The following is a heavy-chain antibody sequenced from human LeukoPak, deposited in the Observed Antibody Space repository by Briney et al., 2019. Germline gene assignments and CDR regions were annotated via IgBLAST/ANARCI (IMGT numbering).Heavy chain of an antibody. CDR1: GFTLSSYA. J-gene: IGHJ6*03. V-gene: IGHV3-23*01. CDR3: AKISYDYIWGSYRYMDV. D-gene: IGHD3-16*01. CDR2: ISGSGGST. Sequence: LPGGSLRLSCAASGFTLSSYAMSWVRQAPGKGLEWVSAISGSGGSTYYADSVKGRFTISRDNSKNTLYLQMNSLRAEDTAVYYCAKISYDYIWGSYRYMDVWGKGTTVTVSS.